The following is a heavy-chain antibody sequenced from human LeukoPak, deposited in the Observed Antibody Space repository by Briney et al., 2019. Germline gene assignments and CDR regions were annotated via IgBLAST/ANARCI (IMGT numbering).Heavy chain of an antibody. CDR2: IYPGDSDT. D-gene: IGHD6-13*01. CDR3: ARHRYSSSWYEGEMGVYYSDY. Sequence: GESLKISCKGSGYSFTSYWIGWVRQMPGKGLEWMGIIYPGDSDTRYSPSFQGQVTISADKSISTAYLQWSSLKASDTAMYYCARHRYSSSWYEGEMGVYYSDYWGQGTLVTVSS. CDR1: GYSFTSYW. J-gene: IGHJ4*02. V-gene: IGHV5-51*01.